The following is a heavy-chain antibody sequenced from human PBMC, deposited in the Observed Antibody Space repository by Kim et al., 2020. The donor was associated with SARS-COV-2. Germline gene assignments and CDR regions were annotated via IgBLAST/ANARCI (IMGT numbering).Heavy chain of an antibody. Sequence: ASVKVSCKVSGYTLTELSMHWVRQAPGKGLEWMGGFDPEDGETIYAQKFQRRVTMTEDTSTDTAYMELSSLRSEDTAVYYCATHATTVTTPPDYWGQGTLVTVSS. CDR2: FDPEDGET. CDR3: ATHATTVTTPPDY. J-gene: IGHJ4*02. D-gene: IGHD4-17*01. CDR1: GYTLTELS. V-gene: IGHV1-24*01.